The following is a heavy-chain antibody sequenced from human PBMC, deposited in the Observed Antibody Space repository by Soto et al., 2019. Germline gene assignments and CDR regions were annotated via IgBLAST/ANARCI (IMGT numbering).Heavy chain of an antibody. V-gene: IGHV1-46*01. CDR3: ARGGHVVVVAAALDY. CDR1: GDTFTDYY. CDR2: VNPSGGHT. D-gene: IGHD2-21*02. Sequence: QVQLVQSGAEVKKPGASVKVSCKASGDTFTDYYIHWVRQAPGQGLEWMGTVNPSGGHTTYAQHFLGRGTMPRDTSARALDMELTSLTSEDTAGYYCARGGHVVVVAAALDYWGQGTLVTVSS. J-gene: IGHJ4*02.